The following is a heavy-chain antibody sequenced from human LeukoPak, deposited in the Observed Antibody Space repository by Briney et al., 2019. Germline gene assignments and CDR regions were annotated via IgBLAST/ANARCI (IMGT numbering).Heavy chain of an antibody. CDR3: ARQGAAGYSSSWYSFDY. J-gene: IGHJ4*02. D-gene: IGHD6-13*01. CDR2: VSHTGST. Sequence: SETLSLTCTVSGGSLSNWYWSWIRQPPREGLEWIGYVSHTGSTYYNPSVQSRVTISVDTSKNQFSLKLSSVTATDTAVYYCARQGAAGYSSSWYSFDYWGQGALVTVSS. V-gene: IGHV4-59*08. CDR1: GGSLSNWY.